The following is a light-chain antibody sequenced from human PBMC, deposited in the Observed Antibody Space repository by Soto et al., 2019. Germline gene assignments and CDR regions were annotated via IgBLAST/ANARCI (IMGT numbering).Light chain of an antibody. Sequence: QSVLTQPASVPGSPGQSITISCTGTSSDVGGYNYVSWYQQHPGKAPKLMIYEGSKRPSGVSNRFSGSKSGNTASLTISGLQAEDEADYYCCSYAGSSTFVVFGGGTKLTVL. CDR3: CSYAGSSTFVV. CDR2: EGS. V-gene: IGLV2-23*03. J-gene: IGLJ2*01. CDR1: SSDVGGYNY.